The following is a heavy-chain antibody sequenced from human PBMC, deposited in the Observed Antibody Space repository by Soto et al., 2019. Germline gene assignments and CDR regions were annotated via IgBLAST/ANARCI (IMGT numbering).Heavy chain of an antibody. Sequence: EVQLVESGGGLVQPGGSLRLSCAASGFTFSSYWMHWVRQAPGKGLVWDSRINSDGSSTSYADSVKGRFTISRDNAKNTLYLQMNSLRAEDTAVYYCARERCSSTSCYNAFDIWGQGTMVTVSS. CDR3: ARERCSSTSCYNAFDI. V-gene: IGHV3-74*01. CDR1: GFTFSSYW. D-gene: IGHD2-2*02. J-gene: IGHJ3*02. CDR2: INSDGSST.